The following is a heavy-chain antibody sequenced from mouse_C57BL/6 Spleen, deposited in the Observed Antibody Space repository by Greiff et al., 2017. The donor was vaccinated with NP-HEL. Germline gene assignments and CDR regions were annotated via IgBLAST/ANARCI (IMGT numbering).Heavy chain of an antibody. D-gene: IGHD2-4*01. Sequence: VKLQESGAELVRPGTSVKVSCKASGYAFTNYLIEWVKQRPGQGLEWIGVINPGSGGTNYNEKFKGKATLTADKSSSTAYMQLSSLTSEDSAVYFCARSGGIYYEYAYAMDYWGQGTSVTVSS. V-gene: IGHV1-54*01. CDR1: GYAFTNYL. J-gene: IGHJ4*01. CDR2: INPGSGGT. CDR3: ARSGGIYYEYAYAMDY.